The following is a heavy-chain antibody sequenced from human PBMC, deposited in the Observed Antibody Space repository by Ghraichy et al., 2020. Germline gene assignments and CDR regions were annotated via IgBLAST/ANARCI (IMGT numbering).Heavy chain of an antibody. J-gene: IGHJ4*02. V-gene: IGHV1-2*06. D-gene: IGHD2-15*01. CDR3: AREACSGGSCYWGGNYFDY. Sequence: VKVSCKASGYTFTGYYMHWVRQAPGQGLEWMGRINPNSGGTNYAQKFQGRVTMTRDTSISTAYMELSRLRSDDTAVYYCAREACSGGSCYWGGNYFDYWGQGTLVTVSS. CDR2: INPNSGGT. CDR1: GYTFTGYY.